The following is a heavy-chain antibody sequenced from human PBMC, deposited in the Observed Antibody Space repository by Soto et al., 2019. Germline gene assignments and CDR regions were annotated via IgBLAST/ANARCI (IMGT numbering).Heavy chain of an antibody. V-gene: IGHV1-69*13. CDR1: GGTFSSYS. J-gene: IGHJ3*02. D-gene: IGHD3-22*01. CDR2: IIPIFGTA. CDR3: AGDFAYYYDSSGYYFNAFDI. Sequence: SSVKVCCKASGGTFSSYSISWVRQAPGQGLEWMRGIIPIFGTANYAKKFQGRVTITADESTSTAYMELSSLRSEDTAVYYCAGDFAYYYDSSGYYFNAFDIWGQGTMVTVSS.